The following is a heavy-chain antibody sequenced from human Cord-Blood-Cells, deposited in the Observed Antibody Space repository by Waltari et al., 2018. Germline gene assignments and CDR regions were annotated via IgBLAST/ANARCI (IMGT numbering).Heavy chain of an antibody. D-gene: IGHD6-6*01. CDR1: GGSIISSRSY. CDR3: ARRKYSSSSFGY. Sequence: QLQLQESGPGLVKPSEPQSLPCTAYGGSIISSRSYWAWIRQRPGKGLEWIGSIYYSGSAYSIPSLKSRVTISVETSKNRFALMLIGVTAADTAVYYCARRKYSSSSFGYWGQGTLVTVSS. CDR2: IYYSGSA. V-gene: IGHV4-39*01. J-gene: IGHJ4*02.